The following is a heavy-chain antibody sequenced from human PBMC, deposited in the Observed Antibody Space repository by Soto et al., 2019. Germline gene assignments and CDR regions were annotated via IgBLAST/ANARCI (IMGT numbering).Heavy chain of an antibody. J-gene: IGHJ4*02. CDR1: GFTFSSSW. V-gene: IGHV3-74*01. CDR2: IDRDGGST. D-gene: IGHD2-2*01. CDR3: AREGGYCSFTTCFKYFDY. Sequence: PGGSLRLSCAASGFTFSSSWMHWVRQAPGKGLVWLSRIDRDGGSTTYADSVKGRFTVSRDNAKNTLYLQMNSLRAEDTAVYYCAREGGYCSFTTCFKYFDYWGQGALVTVSS.